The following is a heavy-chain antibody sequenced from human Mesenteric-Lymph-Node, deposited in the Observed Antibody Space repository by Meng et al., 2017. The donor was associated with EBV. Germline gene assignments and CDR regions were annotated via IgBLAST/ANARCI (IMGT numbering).Heavy chain of an antibody. CDR1: GGSFSGYY. CDR3: ARAGGDSSSWASVSWFDP. J-gene: IGHJ5*02. D-gene: IGHD6-13*01. V-gene: IGHV4-34*01. Sequence: QVRPTLGGLGLFKPSETLSLTRAVYGGSFSGYYWSWIRQPPGKGLEWIGEINHSGSTNYNPSLKSRVTISVDTSKNQFSLKLSSVTAADTAVYYCARAGGDSSSWASVSWFDPWGQGTLVTVSS. CDR2: INHSGST.